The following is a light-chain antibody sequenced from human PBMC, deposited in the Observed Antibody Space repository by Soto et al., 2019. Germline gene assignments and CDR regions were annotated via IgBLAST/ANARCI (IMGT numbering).Light chain of an antibody. CDR3: QQYDSNSNT. J-gene: IGKJ2*01. V-gene: IGKV1-5*03. CDR1: QSISSW. CDR2: KSS. Sequence: DIQMTQSPSTLSASVGDRVTITCRASQSISSWLAWYQQKPGKAPKLLVYKSSSLGSGVPSRFSGSGSGTEFTLPISSLQPDDFATYYCQQYDSNSNTLGQGTKLEIK.